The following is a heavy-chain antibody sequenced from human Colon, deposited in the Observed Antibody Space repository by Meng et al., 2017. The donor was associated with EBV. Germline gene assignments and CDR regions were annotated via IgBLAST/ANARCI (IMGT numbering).Heavy chain of an antibody. CDR1: GGSLSSRSW. CDR3: ARVGAYCGGDCYHPR. D-gene: IGHD2-21*02. Sequence: VLPQGSGPGVVKPSGTLSLTCAVSGGSLSSRSWWSWVRQPPGKGLEWIGEIYHSGSTNYNPSLKSRVTISVDESKNQFSLRLSSVTAADTAVYYCARVGAYCGGDCYHPRWGQGTLVTVSS. V-gene: IGHV4-4*02. CDR2: IYHSGST. J-gene: IGHJ4*02.